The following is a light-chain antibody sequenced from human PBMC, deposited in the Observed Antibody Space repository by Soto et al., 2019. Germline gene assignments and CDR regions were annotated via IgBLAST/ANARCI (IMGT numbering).Light chain of an antibody. CDR1: QTVSSY. CDR2: DAS. Sequence: EIVMTQSPATLSVSPGESATLSCRASQTVSSYLAWYQQKPGQAPRLLIYDASNRATGIPARFSGSGSGTDFTLTISSLEPEDFAVYYCQQHSGWPRTFGQGTKVDI. CDR3: QQHSGWPRT. J-gene: IGKJ1*01. V-gene: IGKV3-11*01.